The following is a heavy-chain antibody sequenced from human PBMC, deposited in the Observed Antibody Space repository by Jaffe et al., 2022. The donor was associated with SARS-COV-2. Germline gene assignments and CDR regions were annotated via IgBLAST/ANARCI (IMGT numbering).Heavy chain of an antibody. CDR3: ARDPDYGGPDAFDI. CDR1: GGSISSGSYY. V-gene: IGHV4-61*02. CDR2: IYTSGST. Sequence: QVQLQESGPGLVKPSQTLSLTCTVSGGSISSGSYYWSWIRQPAGKGLEWIGRIYTSGSTNYNPSLKSRVTISVDTSKNQFSLKLSSVTAADTAVYYCARDPDYGGPDAFDIWGQGTMVTVSS. J-gene: IGHJ3*02. D-gene: IGHD4-17*01.